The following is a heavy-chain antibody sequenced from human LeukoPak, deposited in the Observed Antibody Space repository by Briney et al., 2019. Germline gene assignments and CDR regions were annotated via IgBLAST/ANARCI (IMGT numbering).Heavy chain of an antibody. D-gene: IGHD3-16*02. CDR2: IYTSGST. V-gene: IGHV4-4*07. CDR1: GGSIGSYY. Sequence: PSETLSLTCTVSGGSIGSYYWSWIRQPAGKGLEWIGRIYTSGSTNYNPSLKSRVTMSVDTSKNQFSLKLSSVTAADTAVYYCARDVGVWGSYRYTDYWGQGTLVTVSS. CDR3: ARDVGVWGSYRYTDY. J-gene: IGHJ4*02.